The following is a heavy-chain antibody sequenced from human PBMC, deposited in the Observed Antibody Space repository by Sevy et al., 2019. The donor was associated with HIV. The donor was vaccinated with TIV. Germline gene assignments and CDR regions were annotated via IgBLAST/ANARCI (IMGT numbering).Heavy chain of an antibody. D-gene: IGHD3-22*01. CDR2: IIPIFGTA. Sequence: ASVKVSCKASGGTFSSYAISWVRQAPGQGLEWMGGIIPIFGTANYAQKFQGRVTITADESTSTDYMELSSLRSEDTAVYYCARDREYYNDSIRYSLDYWGQGTLVTVSS. CDR1: GGTFSSYA. CDR3: ARDREYYNDSIRYSLDY. J-gene: IGHJ4*02. V-gene: IGHV1-69*13.